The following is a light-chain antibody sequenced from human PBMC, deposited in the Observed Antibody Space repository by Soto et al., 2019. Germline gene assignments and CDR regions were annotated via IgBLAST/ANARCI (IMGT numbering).Light chain of an antibody. V-gene: IGKV1-39*01. CDR1: EGIRNF. CDR3: QQYGSSPPGPLPP. J-gene: IGKJ2*01. CDR2: TAS. Sequence: DIQMTQSPSSLSASVGDRVTITCRASEGIRNFLNWYQQKPGQAPTLLIYTASSLHSGVPSRFSGSGAGTDFTLTISRLEPEDFAVYYCQQYGSSPPGPLPPFGQGTKLEIK.